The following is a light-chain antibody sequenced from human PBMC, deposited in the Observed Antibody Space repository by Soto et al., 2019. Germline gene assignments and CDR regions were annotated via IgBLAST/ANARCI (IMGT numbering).Light chain of an antibody. CDR1: QSVGSR. CDR3: QQYNYTPLT. V-gene: IGKV3-15*01. J-gene: IGKJ4*01. Sequence: EIVMTQSPATLSVSPGERATLSCRASQSVGSRLAWYQQKPGQAPRLLIYGASTRATSIPARFSGSGSGTEFTLTISSLQSEDFAVYYCQQYNYTPLTFGGGAKVEI. CDR2: GAS.